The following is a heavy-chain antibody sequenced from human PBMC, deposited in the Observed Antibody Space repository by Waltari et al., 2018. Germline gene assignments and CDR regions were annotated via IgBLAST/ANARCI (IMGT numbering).Heavy chain of an antibody. D-gene: IGHD2-21*02. CDR2: IYRAFTT. Sequence: HLVESGGGLIQPGGSLRLSCAASGFTVTNYYMSWVRQAPGRGLECVSVIYRAFTTYYADSVKGRFTISRDTFRNTLYLQMDNLRPDDTAVYYCARGNTASLDYWGQGTLVTVSS. CDR1: GFTVTNYY. CDR3: ARGNTASLDY. J-gene: IGHJ4*02. V-gene: IGHV3-53*01.